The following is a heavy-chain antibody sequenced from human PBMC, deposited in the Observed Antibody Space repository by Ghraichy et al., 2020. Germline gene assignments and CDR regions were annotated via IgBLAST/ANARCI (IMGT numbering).Heavy chain of an antibody. CDR1: GASISAYY. V-gene: IGHV4-59*01. CDR2: GHYNGHT. J-gene: IGHJ3*02. CDR3: ARWDEGRRAFEM. Sequence: SQTLSLTCAVSGASISAYYWNWIRQPPGKGLEWIGYGHYNGHTLQNPSLKSRVTMSVDTSKNQFSLKMISVTAADTGVYFCARWDEGRRAFEMWGQGTMVTVSS. D-gene: IGHD1-26*01.